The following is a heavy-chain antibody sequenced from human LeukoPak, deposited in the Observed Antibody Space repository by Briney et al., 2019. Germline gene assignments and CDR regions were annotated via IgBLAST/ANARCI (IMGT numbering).Heavy chain of an antibody. CDR1: AGSISGYY. CDR2: INHSGST. Sequence: PSETLSLTCTVSAGSISGYYWSWIRQPPGKGLEWIGEINHSGSTNYNPSLKSRVTMSVDTSKNQFSLKLSSVTTADTAVYYCARFRLEGDGYNAPTYYFDYWGQGTLVTVSS. J-gene: IGHJ4*02. D-gene: IGHD5-24*01. CDR3: ARFRLEGDGYNAPTYYFDY. V-gene: IGHV4-34*01.